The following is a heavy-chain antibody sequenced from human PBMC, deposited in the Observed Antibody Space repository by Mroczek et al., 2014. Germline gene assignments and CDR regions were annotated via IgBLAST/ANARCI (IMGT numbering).Heavy chain of an antibody. V-gene: IGHV4-30-4*01. D-gene: IGHD5-18*01. CDR1: GGSISSGDYY. CDR3: ARARELWPSGRYYYYGMDV. Sequence: QVQLQESGPGLVKPSQTLSLTCTVSGGSISSGDYYWSWIRQPPGKGLEWIGYIYYSGSTYYNPSLKSRVTISVDTSKNQFSLKLSSVTAADTAVYYCARARELWPSGRYYYYGMDVWGQGTTVTVSS. CDR2: IYYSGST. J-gene: IGHJ6*02.